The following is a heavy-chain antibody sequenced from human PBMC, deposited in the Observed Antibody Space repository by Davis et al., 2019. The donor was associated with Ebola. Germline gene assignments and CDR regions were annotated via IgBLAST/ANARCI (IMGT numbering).Heavy chain of an antibody. CDR3: ARGRYCTNGVCYRSSWFDP. CDR2: TYYRSKWFV. V-gene: IGHV6-1*01. Sequence: SQTLSLTCAISGDSVSSNSAAWNWIRQSPSRGLEWLGRTYYRSKWFVDYAVSVKSRITINPDTSKNQFSLKLSSVTAADTAVYYCARGRYCTNGVCYRSSWFDPWGQGTLVTVSS. D-gene: IGHD2-8*01. CDR1: GDSVSSNSAA. J-gene: IGHJ5*02.